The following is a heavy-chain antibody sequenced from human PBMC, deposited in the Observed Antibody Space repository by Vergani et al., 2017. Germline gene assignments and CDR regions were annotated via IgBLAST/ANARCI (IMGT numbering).Heavy chain of an antibody. CDR3: ARVIEKYYASGSNYNRYYYGMDV. J-gene: IGHJ6*02. Sequence: QVQLQQWGAGLLKPSETLSLTCAVYGGSFSGYYWRWIRQPPGKGLEWIGEIYHSGSTNYNPSLKSRVTISVDTSKNQFSLKLSSVTAADTAVYYCARVIEKYYASGSNYNRYYYGMDVWGQGTTVTVSS. CDR1: GGSFSGYY. D-gene: IGHD3-10*01. CDR2: IYHSGST. V-gene: IGHV4-34*01.